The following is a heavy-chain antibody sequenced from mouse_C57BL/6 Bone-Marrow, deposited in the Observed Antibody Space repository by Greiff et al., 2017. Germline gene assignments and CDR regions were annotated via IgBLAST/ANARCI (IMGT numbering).Heavy chain of an antibody. CDR2: IDPETGGT. J-gene: IGHJ4*01. Sequence: VQLVESGAELVRPGASVTLSCKASGYTFTDYEMHWVKQTPVHGLEWIGAIDPETGGTAYNQKFKGKAILTADKSSSTAYMELRSLTSEDSAVYYCTRWLLREYCYAMDYWGQGTSVTVSS. CDR1: GYTFTDYE. D-gene: IGHD2-3*01. CDR3: TRWLLREYCYAMDY. V-gene: IGHV1-15*01.